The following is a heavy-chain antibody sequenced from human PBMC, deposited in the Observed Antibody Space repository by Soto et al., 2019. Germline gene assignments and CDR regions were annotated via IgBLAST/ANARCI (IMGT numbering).Heavy chain of an antibody. D-gene: IGHD3-22*01. J-gene: IGHJ4*02. Sequence: ASVKVSCKASGYTFSSYGISWVRQAPGQGLEWMGWISACNGNTKYAQKIQGRVTMTTDTSASTAYMELSSLRTEDTAVYYCARERVAGYYNVIGYWGQGTLVTVSS. CDR2: ISACNGNT. CDR3: ARERVAGYYNVIGY. CDR1: GYTFSSYG. V-gene: IGHV1-18*01.